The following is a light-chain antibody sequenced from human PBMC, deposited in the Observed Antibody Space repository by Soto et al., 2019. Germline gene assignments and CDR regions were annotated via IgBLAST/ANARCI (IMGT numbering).Light chain of an antibody. V-gene: IGLV1-51*01. CDR1: GSNIGNNY. Sequence: QSVLTQPPSVSAAPGQKVTIPCFGTGSNIGNNYVSWYQQLPGTAPKLLIYDNNKRPSGIPDRFSGSKSGTSATLGITGLQTGDEADYYCGTWDSSLSAWVFGGGTKLTVL. CDR3: GTWDSSLSAWV. J-gene: IGLJ3*02. CDR2: DNN.